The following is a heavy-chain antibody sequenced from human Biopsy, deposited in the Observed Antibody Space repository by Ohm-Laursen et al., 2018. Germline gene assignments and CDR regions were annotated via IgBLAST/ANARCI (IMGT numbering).Heavy chain of an antibody. Sequence: GSPRLSCAASGFTFHTYAMNWVRQAPGKGLEWVSSISSGSSYIYYADSVKGRFTISRDNAKNSLYLQMNSLRAEDTALYYCAKDSGGSPLGELFHWGQGNLVTVSS. D-gene: IGHD3-16*01. CDR2: ISSGSSYI. CDR3: AKDSGGSPLGELFH. CDR1: GFTFHTYA. J-gene: IGHJ4*02. V-gene: IGHV3-21*04.